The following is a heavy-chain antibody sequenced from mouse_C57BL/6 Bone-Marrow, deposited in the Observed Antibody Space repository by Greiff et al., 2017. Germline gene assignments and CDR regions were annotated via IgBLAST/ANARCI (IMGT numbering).Heavy chain of an antibody. CDR3: AGHYYGSSHYYAMDY. V-gene: IGHV1-50*01. CDR1: GYTFTSYW. D-gene: IGHD1-1*01. Sequence: QVQLQQPGAELVKPGASVKLSCKASGYTFTSYWMQWVKQRPGQGLAWIGEIDPSDSYPNYNQKFKGKATLTVDTSSSTAYMQLSSLTSEDSSVYYCAGHYYGSSHYYAMDYWGQGTSVTVSS. CDR2: IDPSDSYP. J-gene: IGHJ4*01.